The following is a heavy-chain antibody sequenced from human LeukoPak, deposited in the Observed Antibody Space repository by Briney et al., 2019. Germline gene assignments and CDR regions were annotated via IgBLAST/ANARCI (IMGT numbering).Heavy chain of an antibody. D-gene: IGHD1-26*01. CDR3: ARAXKYWDVLDY. Sequence: SETLSLTCTVSGGSISSYYWSWIRQPPGKGLEWIGYIYYSGSTNYNPSLKSRVTISVDTSKNQFSLKLSSVTAADTAVYYCARAXKYWDVLDYWGQGTLVTVSS. V-gene: IGHV4-59*01. CDR2: IYYSGST. CDR1: GGSISSYY. J-gene: IGHJ4*02.